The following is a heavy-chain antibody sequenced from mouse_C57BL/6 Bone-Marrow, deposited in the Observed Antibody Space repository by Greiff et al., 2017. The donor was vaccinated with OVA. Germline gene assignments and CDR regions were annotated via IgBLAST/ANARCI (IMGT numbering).Heavy chain of an antibody. Sequence: QVTLKESGPGILQSSQTLSLTCSFSGFSLSTSGMGVSWIRQPSGKGLEWLAHSYWDDDKRYNPSMKSRLTISKDTSRNQVFLKITSVDTADTATYYCARRHGSSFDWYFDVWGTGTTVTVSS. D-gene: IGHD1-1*01. V-gene: IGHV8-12*01. CDR3: ARRHGSSFDWYFDV. J-gene: IGHJ1*03. CDR1: GFSLSTSGMG. CDR2: SYWDDDK.